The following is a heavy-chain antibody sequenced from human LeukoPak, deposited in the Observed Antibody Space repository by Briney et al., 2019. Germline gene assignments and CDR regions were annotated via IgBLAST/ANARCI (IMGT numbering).Heavy chain of an antibody. Sequence: GGSLRLSCAASGFTVSSNYKSWVRQAPGKGLEWVSVIYSGGSTYYADSVKGRFTISRDNSKNTLYLQMNSLRAEDTAVYYCASNPDSSGYYYVYWGQGTLVTVSS. V-gene: IGHV3-66*01. CDR1: GFTVSSNY. D-gene: IGHD3-22*01. CDR2: IYSGGST. J-gene: IGHJ4*02. CDR3: ASNPDSSGYYYVY.